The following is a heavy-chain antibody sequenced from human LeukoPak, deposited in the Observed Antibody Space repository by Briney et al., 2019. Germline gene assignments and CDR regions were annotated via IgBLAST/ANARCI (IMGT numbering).Heavy chain of an antibody. V-gene: IGHV4-30-4*01. CDR3: AGDSSSWNFDY. CDR2: IYDSRSH. J-gene: IGHJ4*02. CDR1: GGSSSSGDYS. Sequence: SESLTLTCTVSGGSSSSGDYSWSWIRQPPGKGLDRNQDIYDSRSHYYNPSLKSRVTITVDKSKNQYTQKLSAVAAADTDVYYWAGDSSSWNFDYWGQGTLVTVSS. D-gene: IGHD6-13*01.